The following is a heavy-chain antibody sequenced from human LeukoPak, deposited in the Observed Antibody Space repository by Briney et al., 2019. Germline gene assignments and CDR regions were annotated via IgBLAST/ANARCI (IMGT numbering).Heavy chain of an antibody. Sequence: SVKVSCKASGGTFSSYTISWVRQAPGQGLEWMGRIIPILSIANYAQKFQGRVTITADKSTSTAYMELSSLRSEDTAVYYCARGPYPGYDSSGYYSFFDYWGQGTLVTVSS. V-gene: IGHV1-69*02. CDR1: GGTFSSYT. D-gene: IGHD3-22*01. J-gene: IGHJ4*02. CDR2: IIPILSIA. CDR3: ARGPYPGYDSSGYYSFFDY.